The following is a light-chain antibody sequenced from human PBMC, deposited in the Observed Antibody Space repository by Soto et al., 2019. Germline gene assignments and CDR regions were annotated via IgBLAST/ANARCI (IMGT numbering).Light chain of an antibody. CDR2: GSS. J-gene: IGKJ2*01. CDR1: QSVSNNY. V-gene: IGKV3-20*01. CDR3: QQYGSSPPYT. Sequence: EVVLTQSPGTLSLSPGERATLSCRASQSVSNNYFAWYQQKPGQAPRLLIFGSSDRATGIPDRFSGSGSGRDFTLTISRLEPEDCAVYYCQQYGSSPPYTFGQGTKLEIK.